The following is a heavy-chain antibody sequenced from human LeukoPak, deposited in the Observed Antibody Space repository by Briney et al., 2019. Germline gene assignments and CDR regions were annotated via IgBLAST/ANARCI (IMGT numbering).Heavy chain of an antibody. D-gene: IGHD4-17*01. J-gene: IGHJ3*01. Sequence: PGGSLRPSCAASGFTFSNYAFVWVRQAPGKGLEWVSGINGNGGRTIHADSVKGRFTISRDNSRNTLYLQMNSLRADDTAIYYCGRDPNGDYIGAFDFWGQGTMVSVSS. CDR2: INGNGGRT. CDR3: GRDPNGDYIGAFDF. CDR1: GFTFSNYA. V-gene: IGHV3-23*01.